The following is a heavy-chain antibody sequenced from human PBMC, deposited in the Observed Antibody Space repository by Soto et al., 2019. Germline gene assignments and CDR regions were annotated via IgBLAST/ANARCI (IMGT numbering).Heavy chain of an antibody. CDR1: GFTFSSYA. CDR2: ISGSGGST. V-gene: IGHV3-23*01. Sequence: GGSLRISCAASGFTFSSYAMSWVRQAPGKGLEWVSAISGSGGSTYYADSVKGRFTISRDNSKNTLYLQMNSLRAEDTAVYYCAKDHCGSIFCVVLPTYFAYSAQRTLVTVSS. D-gene: IGHD3-10*01. J-gene: IGHJ4*02. CDR3: AKDHCGSIFCVVLPTYFAY.